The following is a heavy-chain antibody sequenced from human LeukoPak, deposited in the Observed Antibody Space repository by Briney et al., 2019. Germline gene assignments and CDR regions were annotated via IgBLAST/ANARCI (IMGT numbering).Heavy chain of an antibody. CDR2: ISSDGSNK. CDR1: GFTFSSYA. CDR3: AGDPPMSGYAFNI. Sequence: PGGSQRLSCAASGFTFSSYAMHWVRQAPGKGLEWVAVISSDGSNKYHANSVEGRFTISRDNFKNTLFLQMNSLRAEDTAVYYCAGDPPMSGYAFNIWGQGTMVTVSS. D-gene: IGHD3-10*01. J-gene: IGHJ3*02. V-gene: IGHV3-30*04.